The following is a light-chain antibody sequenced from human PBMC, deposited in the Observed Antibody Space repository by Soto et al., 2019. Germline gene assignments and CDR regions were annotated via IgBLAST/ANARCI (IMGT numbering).Light chain of an antibody. CDR3: QQYNSYSWA. Sequence: DIQMTQSPSPLSASVGDRVTITCRASQSISTWVAWYQQRAGKAPKLLIYKASNLESGVPSRFSGSGSGTDFTLTISSLQPDDFATYYCQQYNSYSWAFGQGTKVEIK. V-gene: IGKV1-5*03. CDR1: QSISTW. J-gene: IGKJ1*01. CDR2: KAS.